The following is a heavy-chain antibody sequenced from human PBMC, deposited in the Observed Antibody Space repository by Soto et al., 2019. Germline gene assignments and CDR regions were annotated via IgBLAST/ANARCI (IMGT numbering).Heavy chain of an antibody. CDR1: GYTLTELS. CDR3: ATRAPWNPHYYYYMDV. J-gene: IGHJ6*03. Sequence: ASVKVSCKVSGYTLTELSMHWVRQAPGKWLEWMGGFDPEDGETIYAQKFQGRVTMTEDTSTDTAYMDLSSLRSEDTAVYYCATRAPWNPHYYYYMDVWGKGTTVTVSS. D-gene: IGHD1-1*01. CDR2: FDPEDGET. V-gene: IGHV1-24*01.